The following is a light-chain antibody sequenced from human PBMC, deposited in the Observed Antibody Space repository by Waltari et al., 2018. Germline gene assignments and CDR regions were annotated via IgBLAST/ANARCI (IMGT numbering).Light chain of an antibody. Sequence: QSALTQPASVSGSPGQSITISCTGTSSDVGFYNYVYWYQQHPGKAPKLMIYDVSERTSGVSNRFAGSKSGNTASLTISGLQAEDEADYYCNSYAGSSSWVFGGGTKLTVL. CDR2: DVS. J-gene: IGLJ3*02. CDR3: NSYAGSSSWV. CDR1: SSDVGFYNY. V-gene: IGLV2-14*01.